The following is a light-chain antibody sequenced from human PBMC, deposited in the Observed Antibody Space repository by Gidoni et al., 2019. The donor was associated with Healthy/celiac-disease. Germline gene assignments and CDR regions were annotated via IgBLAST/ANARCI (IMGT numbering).Light chain of an antibody. J-gene: IGKJ5*01. V-gene: IGKV1-39*01. CDR2: AAS. CDR3: QQSYSTPTT. Sequence: DIQMPQSPSSLSASVGDRVPITCRASQSISSYLNWYQQKPGKAPKLLIYAASSLQSGVPSRFSGSGSGTDFTLTISSLQPEDFATYYCQQSYSTPTTFGQGTRLEIK. CDR1: QSISSY.